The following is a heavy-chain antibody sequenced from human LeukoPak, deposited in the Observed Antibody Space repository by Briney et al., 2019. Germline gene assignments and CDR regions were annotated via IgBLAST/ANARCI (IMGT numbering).Heavy chain of an antibody. CDR3: ARITGGGNSFTYYYYYMDV. CDR1: GGSISSHY. CDR2: IYNSGST. D-gene: IGHD4-23*01. Sequence: SETLSLTCTVSGGSISSHYWSWIRQPPGKGLEWIGYIYNSGSTNYNPSLKSRVTISVDTSKNQFSLQLSSVTAADTAVYYCARITGGGNSFTYYYYYMDVWGKGTTVTVSS. V-gene: IGHV4-59*11. J-gene: IGHJ6*03.